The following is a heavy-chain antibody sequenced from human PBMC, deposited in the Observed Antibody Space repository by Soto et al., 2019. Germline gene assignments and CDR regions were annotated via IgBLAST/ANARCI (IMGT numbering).Heavy chain of an antibody. V-gene: IGHV3-48*02. CDR2: ISSSSSTI. Sequence: EVQLVESGGGLVQPGGSLRLSCAASGFTFSSYSMNWVRQAPGKGLEWVSYISSSSSTIYYADSVKGRFTISRDNAKNSLDLHMNSLRDEDTAVYYCAREGGLLNWFDPWGQGTLVTVSS. J-gene: IGHJ5*02. CDR1: GFTFSSYS. CDR3: AREGGLLNWFDP.